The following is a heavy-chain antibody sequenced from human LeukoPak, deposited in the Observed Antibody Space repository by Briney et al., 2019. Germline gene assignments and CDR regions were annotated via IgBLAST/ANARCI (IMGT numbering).Heavy chain of an antibody. CDR3: ARLKGVVVAATLFDY. Sequence: PSETLSLTCTVSGGSINSGSYYWGWIRQPPGKGLEWIGYIYYSGSTNYNPSLKSRVTISADTSKNQFSLKLSSVTAADTAVYYCARLKGVVVAATLFDYWGQGTLVTVSS. J-gene: IGHJ4*02. V-gene: IGHV4-61*05. CDR2: IYYSGST. D-gene: IGHD2-15*01. CDR1: GGSINSGSYY.